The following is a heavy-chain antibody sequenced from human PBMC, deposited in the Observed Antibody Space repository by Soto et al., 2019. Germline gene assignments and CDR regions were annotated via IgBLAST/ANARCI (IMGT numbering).Heavy chain of an antibody. CDR1: GYTFTSYY. J-gene: IGHJ5*02. CDR2: INPSGGST. Sequence: ASVKLSCKASGYTFTSYYMHWVRQAPGQGLEWMGIINPSGGSTSYAQKFQGRVTMTRDTSTSTVYMELSSLRSEDTAVYYCASSRVDYCSGGSCYLLGFDPWGQGTLVTVSS. D-gene: IGHD2-15*01. V-gene: IGHV1-46*01. CDR3: ASSRVDYCSGGSCYLLGFDP.